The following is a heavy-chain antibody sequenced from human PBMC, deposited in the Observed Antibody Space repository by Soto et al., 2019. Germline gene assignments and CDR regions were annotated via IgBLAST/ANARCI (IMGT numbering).Heavy chain of an antibody. V-gene: IGHV4-34*01. CDR3: ARGVMEGAFMGGRMCYYWFLDL. D-gene: IGHD1-26*01. J-gene: IGHJ2*01. CDR2: INPSKGA. CDR1: GESVSDSY. Sequence: QAHLQQWGAGLVRPSETLSLTCAVYGESVSDSYWTWIRRSPGRGLEWLGEINPSKGATYNTSLKSRVSILLDTSKRQVSLMLFSATAADTAVYYCARGVMEGAFMGGRMCYYWFLDLWGRGTNVAVS.